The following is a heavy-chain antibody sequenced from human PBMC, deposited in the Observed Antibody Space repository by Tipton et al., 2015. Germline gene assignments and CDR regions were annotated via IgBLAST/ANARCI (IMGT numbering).Heavy chain of an antibody. CDR2: ISYDGSVK. Sequence: SLRLSCAASGVTTRTHGMHWVRQAPGKGLEWVAVISYDGSVKHYGGSVRGRFSISRDNSKNTLHLEMNSLRAEDTAVYYRARVSGSGPGIIPSYGMDVWGPGTTVTVSS. J-gene: IGHJ6*02. D-gene: IGHD3-10*01. CDR3: ARVSGSGPGIIPSYGMDV. V-gene: IGHV3-30*03. CDR1: GVTTRTHG.